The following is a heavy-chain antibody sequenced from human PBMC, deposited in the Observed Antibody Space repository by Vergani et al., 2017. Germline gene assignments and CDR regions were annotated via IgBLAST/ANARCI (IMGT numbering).Heavy chain of an antibody. D-gene: IGHD3-10*02. V-gene: IGHV3-23*01. CDR1: GFTFSSYA. CDR3: AKDVRGVIPKNNDY. Sequence: EVQLLESGGGLVQPGGSLRLSCAASGFTFSSYAMSWVRQAPGKGREWVSDMSGSGGSNYYADTVKGRVTSSRDNSKNTLYLQMNSLRAEDTAVYYCAKDVRGVIPKNNDYWGQGTLVTVSS. CDR2: MSGSGGSN. J-gene: IGHJ4*02.